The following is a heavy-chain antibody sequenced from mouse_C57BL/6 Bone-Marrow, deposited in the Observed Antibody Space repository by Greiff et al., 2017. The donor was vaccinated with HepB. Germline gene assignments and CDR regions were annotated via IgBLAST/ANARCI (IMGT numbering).Heavy chain of an antibody. CDR3: ARDGIYYGYSYLYFDV. CDR1: GYTFTDYY. D-gene: IGHD2-2*01. V-gene: IGHV1-26*01. J-gene: IGHJ1*03. Sequence: EVQLQQSGPELVKPGASVKISCKASGYTFTDYYMNWVKQSHGKSLEWIGDINPNNGGTSYNQKFKGKATLTVDKSSSTAYMELRSLTSEDSAVYYCARDGIYYGYSYLYFDVWGTGTTVTVSS. CDR2: INPNNGGT.